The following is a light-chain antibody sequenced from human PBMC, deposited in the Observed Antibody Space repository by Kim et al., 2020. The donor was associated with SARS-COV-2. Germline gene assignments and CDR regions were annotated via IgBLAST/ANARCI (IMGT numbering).Light chain of an antibody. CDR3: QQRSNPTWT. CDR2: DAS. Sequence: EIVLTQSPATLSLSPGGRATLSCRASQSVSSYLAWYQQKPGQAPRLLIYDASNRATGIPARFSGSGSGTDFTLTISSLEPEDFAVYYCQQRSNPTWTFGQGTKVDIK. CDR1: QSVSSY. V-gene: IGKV3-11*01. J-gene: IGKJ1*01.